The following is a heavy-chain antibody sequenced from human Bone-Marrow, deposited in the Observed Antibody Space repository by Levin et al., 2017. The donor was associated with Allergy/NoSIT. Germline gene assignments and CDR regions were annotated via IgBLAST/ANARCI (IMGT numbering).Heavy chain of an antibody. V-gene: IGHV3-23*01. CDR1: GFIFSSYG. J-gene: IGHJ3*01. D-gene: IGHD3-10*01. Sequence: GESLKISCEGSGFIFSSYGMNWVRQAPGKGLEWVSGISGNIVNRYYADSVKGRITVSRDNSKNTLYLEMNSLRVEDTAMYYCAKDRGFGSGTYGAFDFWGQGTMVTVSS. CDR3: AKDRGFGSGTYGAFDF. CDR2: ISGNIVNR.